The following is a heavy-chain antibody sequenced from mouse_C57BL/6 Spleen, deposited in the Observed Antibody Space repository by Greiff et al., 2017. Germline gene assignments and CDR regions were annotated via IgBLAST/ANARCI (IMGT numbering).Heavy chain of an antibody. CDR3: ARDWDRFFDS. CDR1: GYTFTDYY. V-gene: IGHV1-26*01. J-gene: IGHJ2*01. D-gene: IGHD4-1*01. CDR2: INPNNGGT. Sequence: EVQLQQSGPELVKPGASVKISCKASGYTFTDYYMNWVKQSHGKSLEWIGDINPNNGGTSYNQKFKGKATLTVDKSSSTAYMALRSLTSEDSAVYYCARDWDRFFDSWGQGTTLTVSS.